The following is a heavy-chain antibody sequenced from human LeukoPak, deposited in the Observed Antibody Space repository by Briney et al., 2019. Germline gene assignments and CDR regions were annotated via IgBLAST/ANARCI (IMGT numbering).Heavy chain of an antibody. CDR1: GYTFTSYY. CDR3: ARDSGDCTNGVCSGYYYYYSMDV. V-gene: IGHV1-46*03. Sequence: ASVKVSCKASGYTFTSYYMHWVRQAPGQGLEWMGIINPSGGSTSYAQKFQGRVTMTRDTSTSTVYMELSSLRSEDTAVYYCARDSGDCTNGVCSGYYYYYSMDVWGKGTTVTVSS. CDR2: INPSGGST. J-gene: IGHJ6*03. D-gene: IGHD2-8*01.